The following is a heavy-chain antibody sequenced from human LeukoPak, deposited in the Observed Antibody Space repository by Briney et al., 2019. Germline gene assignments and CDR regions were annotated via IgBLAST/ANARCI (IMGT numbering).Heavy chain of an antibody. J-gene: IGHJ4*02. Sequence: PGGSLRLSCAASGFTFSSYAMHWVRQAPGKGLEWVAVISYDGSNEYYADSVKGRFTISRDNSKNTLYLQMGSLRAEDMAVYYCARWLRADSNYDYWGQGTLVTVSP. V-gene: IGHV3-30*14. CDR2: ISYDGSNE. CDR1: GFTFSSYA. D-gene: IGHD4-11*01. CDR3: ARWLRADSNYDY.